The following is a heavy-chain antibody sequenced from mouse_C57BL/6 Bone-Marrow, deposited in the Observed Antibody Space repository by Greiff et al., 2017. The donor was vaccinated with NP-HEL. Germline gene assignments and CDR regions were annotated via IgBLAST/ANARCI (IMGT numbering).Heavy chain of an antibody. CDR1: GYTFTSYG. V-gene: IGHV1-81*01. Sequence: VKLQQSGAELARPGASVKLSCKASGYTFTSYGISWVKQRTGQGLEWIGEIYPRSGNTYYNEKFKGKATLTADKSSSTAYMELRSLTSEDSAVYFCARSNWEGAMDYWGQGTSVTVSS. CDR3: ARSNWEGAMDY. D-gene: IGHD4-1*01. CDR2: IYPRSGNT. J-gene: IGHJ4*01.